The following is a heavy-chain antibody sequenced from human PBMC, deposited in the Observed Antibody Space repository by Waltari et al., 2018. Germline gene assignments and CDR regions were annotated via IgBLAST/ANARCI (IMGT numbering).Heavy chain of an antibody. CDR1: GFSFDDYA. CDR2: ISWKSGST. D-gene: IGHD6-6*01. V-gene: IGHV3-9*01. Sequence: EVQLVESGGGLVQPGRSLRLSCAASGFSFDDYAMHWVRQAPGKGWGWVSGISWKSGSTAYADSVEGRFTISRDNAKNSLYLQMHSLRPEDTALYYCVKDRGLYSSSSGLDYWGQGTLVTVSS. CDR3: VKDRGLYSSSSGLDY. J-gene: IGHJ4*02.